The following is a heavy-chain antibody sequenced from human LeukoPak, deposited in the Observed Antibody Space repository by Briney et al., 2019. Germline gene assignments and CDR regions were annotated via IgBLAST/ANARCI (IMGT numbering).Heavy chain of an antibody. Sequence: PSETLSLTCTVSGGSISSGGYYWTWIRQHPGKGLEWIGYIYYSGTYYNPSLKSRVSISEDTSKNQFSLKLTSVTAADTAVYYCARLSSTLYYSMDVWGPGTAVTVSS. D-gene: IGHD6-6*01. J-gene: IGHJ6*02. CDR2: IYYSGT. V-gene: IGHV4-31*03. CDR1: GGSISSGGYY. CDR3: ARLSSTLYYSMDV.